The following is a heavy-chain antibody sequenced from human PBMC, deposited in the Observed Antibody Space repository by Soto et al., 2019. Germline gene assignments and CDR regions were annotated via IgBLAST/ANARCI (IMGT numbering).Heavy chain of an antibody. J-gene: IGHJ3*02. CDR2: IIPIFGTA. CDR1: GGTFSSYA. Sequence: GASVKVSCKASGGTFSSYAISWVRQAPGQGLEWMGGIIPIFGTANYAQKFQGRVTITADESTSTAYMELSSLRSEDTAVYYCARDRYSYDSSGYFRAFDIWGQGTMVTVSS. CDR3: ARDRYSYDSSGYFRAFDI. V-gene: IGHV1-69*13. D-gene: IGHD3-22*01.